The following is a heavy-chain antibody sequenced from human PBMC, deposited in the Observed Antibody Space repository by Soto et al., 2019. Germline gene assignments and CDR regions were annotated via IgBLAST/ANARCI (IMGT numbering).Heavy chain of an antibody. CDR3: AIIHWGSGWYHFDY. Sequence: PSDTLSLTCTVSGGSINSSSYYWGWIRQPPGKGLEWIGSIYYSGSTYYNPSLKSRVTISVDTSKNQFSLKLSSVTAADTAVYYWAIIHWGSGWYHFDYWGQGTRVTVYS. CDR1: GGSINSSSYY. D-gene: IGHD6-19*01. V-gene: IGHV4-39*01. J-gene: IGHJ4*02. CDR2: IYYSGST.